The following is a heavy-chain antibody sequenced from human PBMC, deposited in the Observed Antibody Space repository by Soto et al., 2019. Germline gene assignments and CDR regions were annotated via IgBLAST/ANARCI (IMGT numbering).Heavy chain of an antibody. D-gene: IGHD2-15*01. Sequence: ASVKVSCKLSGNTLTELSMHWVRQAPGEGLEWMGGFDPEDGETIYAQKFQGRVTMTADASTSTAYMELSSLRSEDTAVYYCARGSRYCSGGSCRYYFDYWGQGTLVTVSS. CDR3: ARGSRYCSGGSCRYYFDY. CDR2: FDPEDGET. V-gene: IGHV1-24*01. J-gene: IGHJ4*02. CDR1: GNTLTELS.